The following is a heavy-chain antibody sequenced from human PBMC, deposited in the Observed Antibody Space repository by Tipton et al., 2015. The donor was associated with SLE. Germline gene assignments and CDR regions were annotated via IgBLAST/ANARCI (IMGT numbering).Heavy chain of an antibody. V-gene: IGHV4-38-2*01. CDR1: GYSISSGYY. CDR3: ARPQIKDGYYFDY. J-gene: IGHJ4*02. D-gene: IGHD3-10*01. CDR2: IYHSGST. Sequence: TLSLTCAVSGYSISSGYYWGWIRQPPGKGLEWIGSIYHSGSTYYNPSLKSRVTISVDTSKNQFSLKLGSVTAADTAVYYCARPQIKDGYYFDYWGQGTLVTVSS.